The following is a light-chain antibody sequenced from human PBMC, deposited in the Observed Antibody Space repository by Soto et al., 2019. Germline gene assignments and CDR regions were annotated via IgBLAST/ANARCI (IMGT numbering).Light chain of an antibody. J-gene: IGKJ1*01. V-gene: IGKV3-20*01. CDR2: GAS. CDR1: QSVSSSY. CDR3: QQYGSSPFA. Sequence: EIGLTQSPGTLSLSPGERATLSCRASQSVSSSYLAWYQQKPGQAPRLLIYGASSRATGIPDRFSGSGSGTDFTLTISRLEPEDFAVYYCQQYGSSPFAFGQGTKVDIK.